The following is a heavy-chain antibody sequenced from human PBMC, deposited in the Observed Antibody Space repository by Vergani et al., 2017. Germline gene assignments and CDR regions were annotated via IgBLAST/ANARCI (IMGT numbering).Heavy chain of an antibody. CDR3: ARSGDIVVVPAANPLDP. V-gene: IGHV1-69*02. CDR2: IIPILGIA. CDR1: GGTFSSYT. D-gene: IGHD2-2*01. Sequence: QVQLVQSGAEVKKPGSSVKVSCKASGGTFSSYTISWVRQAPGQGLEWMGRIIPILGIANYAQKFQGRVTITADKSTSTAYMELSSLKASDTAMYYCARSGDIVVVPAANPLDPWGQGTLVTVSS. J-gene: IGHJ5*02.